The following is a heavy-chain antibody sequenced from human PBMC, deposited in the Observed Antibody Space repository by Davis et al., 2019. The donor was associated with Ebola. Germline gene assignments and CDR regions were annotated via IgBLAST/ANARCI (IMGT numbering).Heavy chain of an antibody. CDR3: ARDLGMIAAAGYFDY. CDR1: GFTVSSNY. J-gene: IGHJ4*02. CDR2: IYSGGSI. V-gene: IGHV3-53*01. Sequence: GESLKISCAASGFTVSSNYMSWVRQAPGKGLEWVSVIYSGGSIYYADSAKGRFTISRDNAKNSLYLQMNSLRAEDTAVYYCARDLGMIAAAGYFDYWGQGTLVTVSS. D-gene: IGHD6-13*01.